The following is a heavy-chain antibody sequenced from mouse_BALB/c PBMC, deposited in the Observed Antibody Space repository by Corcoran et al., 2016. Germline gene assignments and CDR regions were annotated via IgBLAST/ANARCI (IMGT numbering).Heavy chain of an antibody. CDR2: IYYSGST. D-gene: IGHD4-1*02. Sequence: QLQESGPGLVKPSETLSLTCTVSGGSISSSSYYWGWIRQPPGKGLEWIGSIYYSGSTYYNPSLKSLVTISVATSKNQFSLKLSSVTAADTAVYYCARLPTVTNWFDPWGQGTLVTVSS. V-gene: IGHV3-5*02. CDR3: ARLPTVTNWFDP. CDR1: GGSISSSSYY. J-gene: IGHJ4*01.